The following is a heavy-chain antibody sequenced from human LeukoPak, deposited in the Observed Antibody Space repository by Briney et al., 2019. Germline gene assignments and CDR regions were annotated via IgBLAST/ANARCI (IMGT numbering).Heavy chain of an antibody. Sequence: GGSLRLSCAASGFTFSSYAMHWVRQAPGKGLEYVSAISSNGGSTYYANSVKGRFTISRDNSKNTLYLQMGSLRAEDMAVYYCARTYSSSWIFDYWGQGTLVTVSS. CDR2: ISSNGGST. V-gene: IGHV3-64*01. CDR1: GFTFSSYA. CDR3: ARTYSSSWIFDY. J-gene: IGHJ4*02. D-gene: IGHD6-13*01.